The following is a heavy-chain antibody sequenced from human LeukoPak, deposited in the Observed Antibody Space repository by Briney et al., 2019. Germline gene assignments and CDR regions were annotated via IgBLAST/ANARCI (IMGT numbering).Heavy chain of an antibody. J-gene: IGHJ4*02. CDR1: GFTFSSYA. CDR3: ARDIPMVTDY. CDR2: ISYDGSNK. V-gene: IGHV3-30*04. D-gene: IGHD5-18*01. Sequence: PGGSPRLSCAASGFTFSSYAMHWVRQAPGKGLEWVAVISYDGSNKYYADSVKGRFTISRDNSKNTLYLQMNSLRAEDMAVYYCARDIPMVTDYWGQGTLVTVSS.